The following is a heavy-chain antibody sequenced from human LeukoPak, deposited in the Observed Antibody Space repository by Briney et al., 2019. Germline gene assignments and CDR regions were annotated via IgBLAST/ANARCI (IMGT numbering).Heavy chain of an antibody. J-gene: IGHJ3*02. V-gene: IGHV4-61*02. CDR3: ARAPRILGAFDI. D-gene: IGHD2-15*01. CDR1: GGSISSGSYY. CDR2: IYTSGST. Sequence: PSETLSLTCTVSGGSISSGSYYWSCIRQPAGKGLEWIGRIYTSGSTNYNPSLKSRVTISVDTSKNQFSLKLSSVTAADTAVYYCARAPRILGAFDIWGQGTMVTVSS.